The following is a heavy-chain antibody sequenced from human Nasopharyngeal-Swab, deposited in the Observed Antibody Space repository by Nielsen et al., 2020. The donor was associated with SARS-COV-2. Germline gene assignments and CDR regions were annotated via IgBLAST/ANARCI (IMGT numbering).Heavy chain of an antibody. D-gene: IGHD4-23*01. CDR3: ARDYDDYGGTADAFDI. V-gene: IGHV3-30-3*01. CDR2: ISYDESNK. CDR1: GFTFSSYA. J-gene: IGHJ3*02. Sequence: GESLKISCAASGFTFSSYAMHWVRQAPGKGLEWVAVISYDESNKYYADSVKGRFTISRDNSKNTLYLQMNSLRAEDTAVYYCARDYDDYGGTADAFDIWGQGTMVTVSS.